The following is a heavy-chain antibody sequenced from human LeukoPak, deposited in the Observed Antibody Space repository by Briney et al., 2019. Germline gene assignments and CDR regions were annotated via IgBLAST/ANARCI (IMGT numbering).Heavy chain of an antibody. J-gene: IGHJ4*02. CDR3: TTEYDYVWGSYRYILSLDY. Sequence: PGGSLRLSCAASGFTFSNAWMSWVRQAPGKGLEWVGRIKSKTDGGTTDYAAPVKGRFTISRDDSKNTLYLQMNSLKTEDTAVYYCTTEYDYVWGSYRYILSLDYWGQGTLDTVSS. CDR2: IKSKTDGGTT. V-gene: IGHV3-15*01. D-gene: IGHD3-16*02. CDR1: GFTFSNAW.